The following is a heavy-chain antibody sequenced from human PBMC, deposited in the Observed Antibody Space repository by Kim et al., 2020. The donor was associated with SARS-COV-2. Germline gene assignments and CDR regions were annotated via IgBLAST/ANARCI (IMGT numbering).Heavy chain of an antibody. J-gene: IGHJ4*02. CDR2: K. V-gene: IGHV2-5*01. D-gene: IGHD3-22*01. Sequence: KRYSPSLKSRLTITKDTSKNQVVLTMTNMDPVDTATYYCAHTGYDSSVHYWGQGTLVTVSS. CDR3: AHTGYDSSVHY.